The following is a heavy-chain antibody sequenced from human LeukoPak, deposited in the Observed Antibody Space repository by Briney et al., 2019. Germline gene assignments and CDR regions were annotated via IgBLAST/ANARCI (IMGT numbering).Heavy chain of an antibody. Sequence: GASVKVSCKASGYTFTGYYMHWVRQAPGQGLEWMGWISAHNGNTNYAQKFQGRVTMTTDTSTSTAYMELRSLRSDDTAVYYCARDSYYDRGVYYNAFFDYWGQGTLVTVSS. J-gene: IGHJ4*02. V-gene: IGHV1-18*04. D-gene: IGHD3-22*01. CDR2: ISAHNGNT. CDR1: GYTFTGYY. CDR3: ARDSYYDRGVYYNAFFDY.